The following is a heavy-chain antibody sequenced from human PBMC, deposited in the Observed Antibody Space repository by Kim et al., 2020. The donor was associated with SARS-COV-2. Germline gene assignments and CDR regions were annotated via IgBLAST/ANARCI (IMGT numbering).Heavy chain of an antibody. CDR2: ISGDGGHT. D-gene: IGHD3-10*01. J-gene: IGHJ4*02. V-gene: IGHV3-11*05. Sequence: GGSLRLSCVVSGLTFRNYYMSWVRQAPGKGLEWLSYISGDGGHTHYADSVEGRFTISRDNAKNSVYLQMSSLRDEDTAVYYCARVDYFVSGSYPPDYWGQGTLVTVSS. CDR3: ARVDYFVSGSYPPDY. CDR1: GLTFRNYY.